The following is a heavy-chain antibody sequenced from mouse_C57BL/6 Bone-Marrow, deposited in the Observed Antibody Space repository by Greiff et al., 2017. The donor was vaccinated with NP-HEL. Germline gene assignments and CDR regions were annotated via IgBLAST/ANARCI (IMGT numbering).Heavy chain of an antibody. V-gene: IGHV1-52*01. CDR1: GYTFTSYW. CDR2: IDPSDSET. Sequence: VQLQQPGAELVRPGSSVKLSCKASGYTFTSYWMHWVKQRPIQGLEWIGNIDPSDSETHYNQKFKDKATLTVDKSSSTAYMQLSSLTSEDSAVYYCARKRDGYYYYFDYWGQGTTLTVSS. J-gene: IGHJ2*01. D-gene: IGHD2-3*01. CDR3: ARKRDGYYYYFDY.